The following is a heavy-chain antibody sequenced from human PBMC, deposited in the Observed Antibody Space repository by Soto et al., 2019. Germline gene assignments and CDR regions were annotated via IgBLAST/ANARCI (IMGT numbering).Heavy chain of an antibody. CDR2: INSDGSST. V-gene: IGHV3-74*01. Sequence: GGSLRLSCAASGFTFSSYWMHWVHQAPGKGLVWVSRINSDGSSTSYADSVKGRFTISRDNAKNTLYLQMNSLRAEDTAVYYCARAQVVSGNSYYGMDVSGQGTTVTGSS. J-gene: IGHJ6*02. D-gene: IGHD6-19*01. CDR1: GFTFSSYW. CDR3: ARAQVVSGNSYYGMDV.